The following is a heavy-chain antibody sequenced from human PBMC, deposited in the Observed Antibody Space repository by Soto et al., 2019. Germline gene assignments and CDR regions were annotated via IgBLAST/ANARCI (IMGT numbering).Heavy chain of an antibody. CDR1: GDSVSNNSAA. CDR2: TYYRSKWFN. V-gene: IGHV6-1*01. CDR3: AREGRLAASFFHNWFDP. D-gene: IGHD6-19*01. Sequence: SQTLSLTFAISGDSVSNNSAAWYWISQSPWRGLEWLGRTYYRSKWFNNYAVSVKGRITINPDTSKNQFSLQLNCVTPEDTAVNNCAREGRLAASFFHNWFDPWGQGTLVTVSS. J-gene: IGHJ5*02.